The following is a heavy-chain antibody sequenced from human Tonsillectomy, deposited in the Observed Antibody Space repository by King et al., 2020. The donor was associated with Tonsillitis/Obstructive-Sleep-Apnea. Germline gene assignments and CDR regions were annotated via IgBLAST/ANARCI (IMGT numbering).Heavy chain of an antibody. Sequence: QLQESGPGLVKPSETLSLTCTVSGGSISNYYWSWIRQPPGKGLEWIGFIYYSGSTNYNPSLKSRVTISVDTSKNQFSLKLSSVTAADTAVYCCARDIVLEAWGDSFAIWGQGTMVTVSS. V-gene: IGHV4-59*01. CDR2: IYYSGST. J-gene: IGHJ3*02. CDR1: GGSISNYY. D-gene: IGHD2-21*01. CDR3: ARDIVLEAWGDSFAI.